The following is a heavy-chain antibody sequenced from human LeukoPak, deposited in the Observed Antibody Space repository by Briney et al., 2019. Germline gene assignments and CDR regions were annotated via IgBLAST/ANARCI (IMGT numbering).Heavy chain of an antibody. J-gene: IGHJ4*02. Sequence: GGSLRLSCAASGFTFSSYSMNWVRQAPGKGLEWVSSISSSSSYISYADSVKGRFTISRDNAKNSLYLQMNSLRAEDTAVYYCARAPDIVVVVAAHFDYWGQGTLVTVSS. CDR1: GFTFSSYS. CDR3: ARAPDIVVVVAAHFDY. CDR2: ISSSSSYI. V-gene: IGHV3-21*01. D-gene: IGHD2-15*01.